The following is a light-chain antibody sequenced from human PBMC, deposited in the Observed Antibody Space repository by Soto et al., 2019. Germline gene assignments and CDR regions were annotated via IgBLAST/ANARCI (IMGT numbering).Light chain of an antibody. CDR3: QQYGSSPST. Sequence: EIVLTQSPGTLSLSPGERANLACRASQSVSRSYLAWYQQKPGQAPRLLIYGASSRATGIPDRFSCSGSGTDFTLTISRLEPEDFAVYYCQQYGSSPSTFGKGTRLAIK. J-gene: IGKJ5*01. V-gene: IGKV3-20*01. CDR2: GAS. CDR1: QSVSRSY.